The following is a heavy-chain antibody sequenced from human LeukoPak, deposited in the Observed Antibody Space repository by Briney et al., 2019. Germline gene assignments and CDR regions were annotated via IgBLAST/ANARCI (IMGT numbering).Heavy chain of an antibody. D-gene: IGHD3-22*01. V-gene: IGHV1-2*02. Sequence: GASVKVSCKASGYTFTGYYMHWVRQAPGQGLEWMGWINPNSGGTNYAQKFQGRVTMTRDTSISTAYMELSRLRSDDTAVYYCARLSDSSGYLFDYWGQGTLVTVSS. CDR3: ARLSDSSGYLFDY. CDR1: GYTFTGYY. CDR2: INPNSGGT. J-gene: IGHJ4*02.